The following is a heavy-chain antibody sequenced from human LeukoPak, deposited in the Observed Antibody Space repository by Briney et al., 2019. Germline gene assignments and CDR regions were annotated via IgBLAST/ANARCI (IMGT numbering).Heavy chain of an antibody. J-gene: IGHJ4*02. Sequence: ASVKVSCKASGYTFASYDISWVRQATGQGLEWMGWMNPNSGNTGYAQKFQGRVTMTRNTSISTAYMELSSLRSEDTAVYYCAVIEMATITGGGLDYWGQGTLVTVSS. CDR2: MNPNSGNT. V-gene: IGHV1-8*01. CDR1: GYTFASYD. CDR3: AVIEMATITGGGLDY. D-gene: IGHD5-24*01.